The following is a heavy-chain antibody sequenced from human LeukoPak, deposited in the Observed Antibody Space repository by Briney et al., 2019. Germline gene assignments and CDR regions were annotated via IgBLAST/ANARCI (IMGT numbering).Heavy chain of an antibody. J-gene: IGHJ4*02. CDR2: ISSSSSYI. CDR3: ARDPRIYCTNGICRDDYFDN. Sequence: GGSLRLSCAVSGFTLNSYSMNWVRQAPGKGLEWVSSISSSSSYIYYADSVKGRFTISRDNAKNSLYLQMNSLRAEDTAVYYCARDPRIYCTNGICRDDYFDNWGQGALVTVSS. D-gene: IGHD2-8*01. CDR1: GFTLNSYS. V-gene: IGHV3-21*01.